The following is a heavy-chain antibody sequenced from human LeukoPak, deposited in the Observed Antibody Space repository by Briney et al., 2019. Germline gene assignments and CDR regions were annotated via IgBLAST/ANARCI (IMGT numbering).Heavy chain of an antibody. CDR3: ARVCSNTSCWGAFDI. CDR1: GFTVSSSY. CDR2: ISSSGSSI. V-gene: IGHV3-11*04. J-gene: IGHJ3*02. Sequence: GGSLRLSCAASGFTVSSSYMNWVRQAPGKGLEWVSYISSSGSSIYYADSVKGRFTSSRDNAKNSLYLQMNSVRAEDTAVYYCARVCSNTSCWGAFDIWGQGTMVTVSS. D-gene: IGHD2-2*01.